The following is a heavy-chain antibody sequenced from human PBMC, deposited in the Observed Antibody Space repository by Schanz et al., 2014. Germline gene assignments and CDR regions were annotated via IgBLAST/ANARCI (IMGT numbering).Heavy chain of an antibody. Sequence: EVQLLESGGGLVQPGGSLRLSCAASGFTFTNYAMTWVRQAPGKGLEWGSGISGSGGSTYDADSVKGRFTISRDNSKNTLYLQMNSLRAEDTAVYYCAKDHAGSDILTALGNWGQGTLVTVSS. CDR3: AKDHAGSDILTALGN. J-gene: IGHJ4*02. V-gene: IGHV3-23*01. CDR1: GFTFTNYA. D-gene: IGHD3-9*01. CDR2: ISGSGGST.